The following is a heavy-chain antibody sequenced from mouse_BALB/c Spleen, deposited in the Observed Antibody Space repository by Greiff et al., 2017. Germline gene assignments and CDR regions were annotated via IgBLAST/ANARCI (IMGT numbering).Heavy chain of an antibody. V-gene: IGHV5-6-5*01. J-gene: IGHJ2*01. D-gene: IGHD2-4*01. CDR3: ARSTMITSFDY. Sequence: EVQLVESGGDLVKPGGSLKLSCAASGFTFSSYAMSWVRQTPEKRLEWVASISSGGSTYYPDSVKGRFTISRDNARNILYLQMSSLRSEDTAMYYCARSTMITSFDYWGQGTTLTVSS. CDR2: ISSGGST. CDR1: GFTFSSYA.